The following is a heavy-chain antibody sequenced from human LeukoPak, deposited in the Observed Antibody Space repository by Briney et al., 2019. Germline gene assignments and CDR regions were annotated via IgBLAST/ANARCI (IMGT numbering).Heavy chain of an antibody. V-gene: IGHV3-11*01. CDR1: GFTFSDHY. J-gene: IGHJ6*02. CDR2: ITNSDSPI. CDR3: ARGHYGLDV. Sequence: PGRSLRLSCAASGFTFSDHYMSWIRQAPGKGLEWVSYITNSDSPIYYADSVKGRFTISRDNAKNSLYLQMNSLRADDTAVYYCARGHYGLDVWGQGTTVTVSS.